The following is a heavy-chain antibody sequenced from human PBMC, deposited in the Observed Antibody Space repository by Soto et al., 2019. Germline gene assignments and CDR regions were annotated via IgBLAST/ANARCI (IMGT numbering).Heavy chain of an antibody. CDR3: AKDPYDILTGYYYGPGY. D-gene: IGHD3-9*01. CDR1: VFTFSSYA. V-gene: IGHV3-23*01. J-gene: IGHJ4*02. Sequence: SLKSSCAASVFTFSSYAMIWVLQTPVKVLEWVSAISGSGGSTYYADSVKGRFTISRDNSKNTLYLQMNSLRAEDTAVYYCAKDPYDILTGYYYGPGYWGQGTLVTVSS. CDR2: ISGSGGST.